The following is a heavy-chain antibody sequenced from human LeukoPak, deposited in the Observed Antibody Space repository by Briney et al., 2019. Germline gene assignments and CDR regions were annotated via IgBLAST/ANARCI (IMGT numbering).Heavy chain of an antibody. Sequence: SETLSLTCTVSGVSISRSSYYWGWIRQPPGKGLEWIGSIYYSGSTYYNPSLKSRVTISVDTSKNQFSLKLSSVTAADTAVYYCARLTYYDSSGDDYWGQGTLVTVSS. D-gene: IGHD3-22*01. V-gene: IGHV4-39*01. J-gene: IGHJ4*02. CDR2: IYYSGST. CDR1: GVSISRSSYY. CDR3: ARLTYYDSSGDDY.